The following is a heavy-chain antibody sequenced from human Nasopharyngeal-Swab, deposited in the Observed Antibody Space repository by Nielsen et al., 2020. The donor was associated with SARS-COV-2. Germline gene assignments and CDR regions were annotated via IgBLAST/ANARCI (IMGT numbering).Heavy chain of an antibody. J-gene: IGHJ4*02. D-gene: IGHD6-13*01. CDR1: GLTVSSAY. CDR2: ISGGDVST. Sequence: GESLKISCAVSGLTVSSAYRSWVRQAPGKGLEWVATISGGDVSTYYADSVTGRFTISKDNSENILYLQINSLRAEDKAVYYCATRPASSWHPYCFDYWGRGTLVTVSS. V-gene: IGHV3-23*01. CDR3: ATRPASSWHPYCFDY.